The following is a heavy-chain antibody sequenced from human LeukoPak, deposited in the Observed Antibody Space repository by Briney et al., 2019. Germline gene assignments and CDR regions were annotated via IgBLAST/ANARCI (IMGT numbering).Heavy chain of an antibody. D-gene: IGHD3-3*01. Sequence: GASVKVSYKVSGYTLTELSMHWVRQAPGKGLEWMGGFDPEDGETIYAQKFQGRVTMTEDTSTDTAYMELSSLRSEDTAVYYCATNSRGLEASDYYYYYYMDVWGKGTTVTVSS. CDR2: FDPEDGET. CDR3: ATNSRGLEASDYYYYYYMDV. V-gene: IGHV1-24*01. CDR1: GYTLTELS. J-gene: IGHJ6*03.